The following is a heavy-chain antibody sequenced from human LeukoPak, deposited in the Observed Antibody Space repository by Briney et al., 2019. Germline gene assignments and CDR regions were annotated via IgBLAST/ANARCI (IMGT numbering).Heavy chain of an antibody. CDR1: GGSFSGYY. Sequence: SETLSLICAVYGGSFSGYYWSWIRQPPGKGLEWIGEINHSGSTNYNPSLKSRVTISVDTSKNQFSLKLSSVTAADTAVYYCARGRYILTGYAYYFDYWGQGTLVTVSS. J-gene: IGHJ4*02. CDR3: ARGRYILTGYAYYFDY. CDR2: INHSGST. D-gene: IGHD3-9*01. V-gene: IGHV4-34*01.